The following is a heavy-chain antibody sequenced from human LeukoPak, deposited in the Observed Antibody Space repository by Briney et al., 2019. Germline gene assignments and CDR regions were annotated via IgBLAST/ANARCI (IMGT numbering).Heavy chain of an antibody. CDR1: GGTFSSYA. Sequence: ASVKVSCKASGGTFSSYAISWVRQAPGQGLEWMGGIIPIFGTANYAQKFQGRVTITADESTSTAYMELSSLRSEDTAVYYCARSYSYGSYYYYGMDVWGQGTTVTVSS. D-gene: IGHD5-18*01. CDR3: ARSYSYGSYYYYGMDV. J-gene: IGHJ6*02. CDR2: IIPIFGTA. V-gene: IGHV1-69*13.